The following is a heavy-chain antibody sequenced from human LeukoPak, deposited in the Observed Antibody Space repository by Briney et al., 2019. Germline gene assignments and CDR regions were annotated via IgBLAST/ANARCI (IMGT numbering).Heavy chain of an antibody. V-gene: IGHV1-18*01. J-gene: IGHJ4*02. D-gene: IGHD5-12*01. CDR1: GYTFTSYG. CDR2: ISAYNGNT. CDR3: ARDDALVATGSFDY. Sequence: GVSVKVSCKASGYTFTSYGINWVRQAPGQGLEWMGWISAYNGNTNYAQKLQGRVTMTTDTSTSAAYMELRSLRSDDTAVYYCARDDALVATGSFDYWGQGTLVTVSS.